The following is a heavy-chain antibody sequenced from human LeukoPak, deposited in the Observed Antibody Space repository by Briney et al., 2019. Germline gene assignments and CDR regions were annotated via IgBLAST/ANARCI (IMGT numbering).Heavy chain of an antibody. CDR3: ARDGGYPINFDY. CDR2: ISGSGGST. V-gene: IGHV3-23*01. J-gene: IGHJ4*02. CDR1: GFTFSSYS. Sequence: GGSLRLSCAASGFTFSSYSMNWVRQAPGKGLEWVSAISGSGGSTYYADSVKGRFTISRDNSKNTLYLQMNSLRAEDTAVYYCARDGGYPINFDYWGRGTLVTVSS. D-gene: IGHD5-12*01.